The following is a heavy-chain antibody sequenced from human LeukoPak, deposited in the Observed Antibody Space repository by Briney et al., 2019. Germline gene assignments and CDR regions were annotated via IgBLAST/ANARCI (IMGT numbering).Heavy chain of an antibody. CDR1: GFTFSRNW. Sequence: GGSLRLSCAASGFTFSRNWMHWVRQAPGKGLVWVSRINSDGSITNYADSVKGRFTISRDNAKNTLYLQMSSLRAEDTAVYYCVRDMGYYDKVWGQGTLVTVSS. CDR2: INSDGSIT. J-gene: IGHJ4*02. D-gene: IGHD3-22*01. CDR3: VRDMGYYDKV. V-gene: IGHV3-74*01.